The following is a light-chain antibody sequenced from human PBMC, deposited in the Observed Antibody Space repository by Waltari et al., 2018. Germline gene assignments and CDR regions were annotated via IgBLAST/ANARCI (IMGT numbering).Light chain of an antibody. J-gene: IGLJ2*01. CDR1: SLRTSY. CDR2: GKD. Sequence: SYELTQDPAVSVALGQTVRITCQGDSLRTSYASWYQLKPGQAPVLVMYGKDRRPSGIPDRISGYNSGITSSLTITGARAEDEADYYCHSRNGRDNQVIFGGGTKVTVL. CDR3: HSRNGRDNQVI. V-gene: IGLV3-19*01.